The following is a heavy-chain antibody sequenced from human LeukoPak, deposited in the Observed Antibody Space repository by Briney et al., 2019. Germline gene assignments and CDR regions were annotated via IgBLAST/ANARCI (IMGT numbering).Heavy chain of an antibody. V-gene: IGHV3-64D*06. Sequence: GGSLRLSCSASGFTFSSYAMHCVRQAPGKRLEYVSSISSNGGSTYYADSVKGRFTISRDNSKNTLFLQMSSLRTEDTAVYYCASPYSGYDYNFDHWGQGTLVTVSS. CDR2: ISSNGGST. D-gene: IGHD5-12*01. CDR3: ASPYSGYDYNFDH. CDR1: GFTFSSYA. J-gene: IGHJ4*02.